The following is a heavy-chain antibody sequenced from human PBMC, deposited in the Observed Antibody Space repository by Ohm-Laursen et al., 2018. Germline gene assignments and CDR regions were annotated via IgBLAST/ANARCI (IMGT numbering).Heavy chain of an antibody. Sequence: SLRLSCAASGFTFSSYGMHWVRQAPGKGLEWVSAISGGGIYTYYADSVQGRFTMSRHNSGNTLYLQMNSLRVEDTAVYYCGRKPEGSESPSVNFDFWGQGTLVTVSS. J-gene: IGHJ4*02. V-gene: IGHV3-23*01. CDR1: GFTFSSYG. CDR3: GRKPEGSESPSVNFDF. CDR2: ISGGGIYT. D-gene: IGHD3-10*01.